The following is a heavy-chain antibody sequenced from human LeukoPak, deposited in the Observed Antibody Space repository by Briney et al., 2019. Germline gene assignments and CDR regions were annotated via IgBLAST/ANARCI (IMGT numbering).Heavy chain of an antibody. D-gene: IGHD2-15*01. CDR3: ARRVCSGGSCYSGPFDY. Sequence: LGESLKISCQASRYSFTSSWIGWVRQMPGKGLEWMGIIYPGDSDTRYSPSFQGQVTISADKSISTAYLQWSSLKASDTAMYYCARRVCSGGSCYSGPFDYWGQGTLVTVSS. V-gene: IGHV5-51*01. CDR2: IYPGDSDT. J-gene: IGHJ4*02. CDR1: RYSFTSSW.